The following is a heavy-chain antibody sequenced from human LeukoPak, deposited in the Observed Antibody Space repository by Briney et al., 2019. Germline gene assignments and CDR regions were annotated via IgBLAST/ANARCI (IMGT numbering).Heavy chain of an antibody. CDR2: INHSGST. CDR1: GGSFSGYY. D-gene: IGHD2-15*01. J-gene: IGHJ4*02. V-gene: IGHV4-34*09. CDR3: ARDPRYCSGGSCYSGGPDY. Sequence: SETLSLTCAVYGGSFSGYYWSWIRQPPGKGLEWIGEINHSGSTNYNPSLKSRVTISVDTSKNQFSLKLSSVTAADTAVYYCARDPRYCSGGSCYSGGPDYWGQGTLVTVSS.